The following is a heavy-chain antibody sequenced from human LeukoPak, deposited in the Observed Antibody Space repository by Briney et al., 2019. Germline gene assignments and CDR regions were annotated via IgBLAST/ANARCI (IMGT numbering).Heavy chain of an antibody. Sequence: GGSLRLSCATSGFTFSTYWMSWVRQAPGKGLEWVANIKQDGSEKYYVDSVKGRFTISRDNVKNSLYLQMNSLRAEDTAVYYCANGDGFDYWGQGTLVTVSS. D-gene: IGHD5-24*01. CDR2: IKQDGSEK. V-gene: IGHV3-7*01. J-gene: IGHJ4*02. CDR1: GFTFSTYW. CDR3: ANGDGFDY.